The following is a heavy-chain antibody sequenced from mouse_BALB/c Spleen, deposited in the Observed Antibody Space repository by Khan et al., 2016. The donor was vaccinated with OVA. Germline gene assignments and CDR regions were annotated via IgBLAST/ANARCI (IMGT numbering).Heavy chain of an antibody. J-gene: IGHJ3*01. D-gene: IGHD2-2*01. CDR2: IWSDGNT. CDR1: GSSSTSYG. Sequence: QMQLEESGPGLVAPSQSLSITCTVSGSSSTSYGVSWARQTPGKGLDWLGVIWSDGNTNYHSSLKSRLTITKDNSKSQVLLKLNSLQTDDTATYYCAIIFYGYDWFAYWGQGTLVTGSA. V-gene: IGHV2-3*01. CDR3: AIIFYGYDWFAY.